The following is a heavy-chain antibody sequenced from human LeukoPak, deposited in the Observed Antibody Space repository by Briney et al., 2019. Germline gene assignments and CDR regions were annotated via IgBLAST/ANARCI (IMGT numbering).Heavy chain of an antibody. CDR3: AREREEYDFWSGFTQTYGLDV. CDR2: IKQDGSEK. V-gene: IGHV3-7*01. D-gene: IGHD3/OR15-3a*01. Sequence: GGSLRLSCAASGFTFSSYAMSWVRQAPGKGLEWVANIKQDGSEKYYVDSVKGRFTISRDNAKNSLWLQMNSLRAEDTAVYYCAREREEYDFWSGFTQTYGLDVWGQGTTVTVSS. J-gene: IGHJ6*02. CDR1: GFTFSSYA.